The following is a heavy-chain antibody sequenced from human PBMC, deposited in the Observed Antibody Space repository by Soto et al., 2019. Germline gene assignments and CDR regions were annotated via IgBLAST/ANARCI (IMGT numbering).Heavy chain of an antibody. CDR2: IYYSGST. Sequence: LSLTCTVSGGSVSSGSYYWSWIRQPPGKGLEWIGYIYYSGSTNYNPSLKSRVTISVDTSKNQFSLKLSSVTAADTAVYYCARDRESDYYYYGMDVWGQGTTVTVSS. V-gene: IGHV4-61*01. D-gene: IGHD1-26*01. CDR1: GGSVSSGSYY. J-gene: IGHJ6*02. CDR3: ARDRESDYYYYGMDV.